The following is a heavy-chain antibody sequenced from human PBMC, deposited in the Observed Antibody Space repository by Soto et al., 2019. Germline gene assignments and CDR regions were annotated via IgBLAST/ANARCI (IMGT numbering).Heavy chain of an antibody. CDR2: IYYSGST. CDR1: GGSISSYY. CDR3: ARVQIVGATFANYYYYCYMDV. J-gene: IGHJ6*03. D-gene: IGHD1-26*01. V-gene: IGHV4-59*01. Sequence: PSETLSLTCTVSGGSISSYYWSWIRQPPGKGLEWIGYIYYSGSTNYNPSLKSRVTISVDTSKNQFSLKLSSVTAADTAVYYCARVQIVGATFANYYYYCYMDVWGKGTSVTVSS.